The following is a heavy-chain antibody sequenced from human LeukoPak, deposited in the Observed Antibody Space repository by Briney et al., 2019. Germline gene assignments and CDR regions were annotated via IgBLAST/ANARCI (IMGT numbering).Heavy chain of an antibody. V-gene: IGHV4-39*01. CDR2: IYYSGST. Sequence: NTSETLSLTCTVSGGSISSSSYYWGWIRQPPGKGLEWIGSIYYSGSTYYNPSLKSRVTISVDTSKNQFSLKLSSVTAADTAVYYCARQRGTVSWGQGTLVTVSS. CDR1: GGSISSSSYY. CDR3: ARQRGTVS. J-gene: IGHJ4*02. D-gene: IGHD3/OR15-3a*01.